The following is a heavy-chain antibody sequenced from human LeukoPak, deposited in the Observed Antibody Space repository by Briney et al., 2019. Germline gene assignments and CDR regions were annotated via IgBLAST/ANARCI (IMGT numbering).Heavy chain of an antibody. V-gene: IGHV3-43*02. J-gene: IGHJ4*02. CDR3: AKDLCGGGNTNFDH. Sequence: GRTLRLSCVASGLTSEDYAMHSVRQAAGTDPEAVSLITRDGGITHYADSEEGRFTISRDNSKNSLYLQMNSLRTEDTALYYCAKDLCGGGNTNFDHWGQGALGTVSS. CDR2: ITRDGGIT. D-gene: IGHD4-23*01. CDR1: GLTSEDYA.